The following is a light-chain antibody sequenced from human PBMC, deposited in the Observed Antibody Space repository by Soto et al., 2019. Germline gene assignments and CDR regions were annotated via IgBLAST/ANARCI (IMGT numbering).Light chain of an antibody. Sequence: QSVLTQPPSVSAAPGQKVTISCAGSRSNIGNNYVSWYQQFPGTAPKLLIYENNKRPSGIPDRFSASKSGTSATLGITGLQTGDEADYDCGTWDSSLSARVFGGGTKLTVL. J-gene: IGLJ3*02. CDR2: ENN. CDR1: RSNIGNNY. CDR3: GTWDSSLSARV. V-gene: IGLV1-51*02.